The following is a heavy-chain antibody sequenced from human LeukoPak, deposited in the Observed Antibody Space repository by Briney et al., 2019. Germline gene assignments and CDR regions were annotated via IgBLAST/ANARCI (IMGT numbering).Heavy chain of an antibody. J-gene: IGHJ4*02. D-gene: IGHD3-10*01. CDR2: IYYSGST. V-gene: IGHV4-31*03. Sequence: SETLSLTCTVSGGSISSGGYYWSWLRQHPGTGLEWIGYIYYSGSTYYNPFLKSRVTISVDTSKNQFSLKLSSVTAADAAVYYCARKGSYYGLDYWGQGTLVTVSS. CDR3: ARKGSYYGLDY. CDR1: GGSISSGGYY.